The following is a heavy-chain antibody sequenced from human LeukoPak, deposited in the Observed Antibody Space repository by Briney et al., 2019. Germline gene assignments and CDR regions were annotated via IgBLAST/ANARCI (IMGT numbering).Heavy chain of an antibody. CDR3: AAKPKDSSGYYIY. J-gene: IGHJ4*02. CDR1: GYTFTGYY. V-gene: IGHV1-2*06. Sequence: GASVKVSCKASGYTFTGYYMHWVRQAPGQGLEWMGRINPNSGGTNYAQKFQGRVTMTRDTSISTAYMELSRLRSEDTAVYYCAAKPKDSSGYYIYWGQGTLVTVSS. D-gene: IGHD3-22*01. CDR2: INPNSGGT.